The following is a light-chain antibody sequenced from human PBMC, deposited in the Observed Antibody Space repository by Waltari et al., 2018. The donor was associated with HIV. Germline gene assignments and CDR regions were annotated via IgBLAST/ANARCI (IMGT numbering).Light chain of an antibody. V-gene: IGLV2-8*01. Sequence: QSALTQPPSASGSPGQSVTLSCTGTNSDIGTYDYVSWYHQHPGKAPKLVISEVTKRPSGVCDRFSGSKSGNTAFLTVSGLQAEDEADYYCSSFANRDGFYVLFGGGTRLTVL. J-gene: IGLJ2*01. CDR1: NSDIGTYDY. CDR2: EVT. CDR3: SSFANRDGFYVL.